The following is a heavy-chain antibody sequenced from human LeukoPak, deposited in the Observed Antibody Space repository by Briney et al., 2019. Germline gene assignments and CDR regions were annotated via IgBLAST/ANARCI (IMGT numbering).Heavy chain of an antibody. V-gene: IGHV4-59*01. J-gene: IGHJ5*01. D-gene: IGHD4-11*01. CDR3: ARVGPYSNRLDS. CDR1: GGSISNYY. Sequence: SETLSLTCTVSGGSISNYYWGWIRQPPGKGLEWIWCIYYSGSTNYNPSLKSRVTMSVDTSKNQFSLTLRSVTAADTAVYYCARVGPYSNRLDSWGQGTLVTVSS. CDR2: IYYSGST.